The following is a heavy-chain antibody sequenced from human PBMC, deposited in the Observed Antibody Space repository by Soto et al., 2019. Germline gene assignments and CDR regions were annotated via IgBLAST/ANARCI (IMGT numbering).Heavy chain of an antibody. CDR2: IIPIFGTA. Sequence: QVQLVQSGAEVKKPGSSVKVSCKASGGTFSSYAISGGRQAPGQGLEGMGGIIPIFGTANYAQKFQGRVTITADESTSTAYMELSSLRSEDTAVYYCARAASVIAARPRGFDPWGQGTLVTVSS. CDR1: GGTFSSYA. V-gene: IGHV1-69*01. D-gene: IGHD6-6*01. CDR3: ARAASVIAARPRGFDP. J-gene: IGHJ5*02.